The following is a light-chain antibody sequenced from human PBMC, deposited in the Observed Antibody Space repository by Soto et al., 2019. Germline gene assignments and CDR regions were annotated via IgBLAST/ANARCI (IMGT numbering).Light chain of an antibody. J-gene: IGKJ5*01. CDR1: QSISIY. CDR3: QQTYTTPEIT. CDR2: GAS. V-gene: IGKV1-39*01. Sequence: DMRMSQSPSSLSASLGDGVTITFRASQSISIYLNWYQLKPGKAPNLLMYGASYLKSGVPTRFSGSGSGTDFTLTISSLQPEDFAIYYCQQTYTTPEITFGQGTRLEIK.